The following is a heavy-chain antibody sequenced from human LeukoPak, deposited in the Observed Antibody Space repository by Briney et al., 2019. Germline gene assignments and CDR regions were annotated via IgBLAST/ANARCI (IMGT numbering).Heavy chain of an antibody. CDR1: GGTFSSYA. CDR2: INPSGGST. Sequence: ASVKVSCKASGGTFSSYATSWVRQAPGQGLEWMGIINPSGGSTSYAQKFQGRVTMTRDMSTSTVYMELSSLRSEDTAVYYCAREGSLTGYFIDYWGQGTLVTVSS. CDR3: AREGSLTGYFIDY. D-gene: IGHD3-9*01. V-gene: IGHV1-46*01. J-gene: IGHJ4*02.